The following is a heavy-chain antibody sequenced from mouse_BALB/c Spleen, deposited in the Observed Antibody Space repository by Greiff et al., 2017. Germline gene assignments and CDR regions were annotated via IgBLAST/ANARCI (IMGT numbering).Heavy chain of an antibody. CDR2: INSNGGST. Sequence: EVQRVESGGGLVKLGGSLKLSCAASGFTFSSYYMSWVRQTPEKRLELVAAINSNGGSTYYPDTVKGRFTISRDNAKNTLYLQMSSLKSEDTALYYCARRNDGYYIYAMDYWGQGTSVTVSS. V-gene: IGHV5-6-2*01. J-gene: IGHJ4*01. CDR3: ARRNDGYYIYAMDY. D-gene: IGHD2-3*01. CDR1: GFTFSSYY.